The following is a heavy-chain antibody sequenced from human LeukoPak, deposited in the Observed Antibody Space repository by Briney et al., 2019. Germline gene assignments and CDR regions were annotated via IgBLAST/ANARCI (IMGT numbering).Heavy chain of an antibody. D-gene: IGHD6-19*01. J-gene: IGHJ5*02. Sequence: SQTLSLPCTVSGASISSDTYFWGWIRQPAGKGLEWIGRMSSTGRTDYNPSLTSRVTISVHMSKNQLSMKLSSVTAADTAVYYCAKGAGPPWFDPWGQGILVTVSS. CDR1: GASISSDTYF. CDR2: MSSTGRT. V-gene: IGHV4-61*02. CDR3: AKGAGPPWFDP.